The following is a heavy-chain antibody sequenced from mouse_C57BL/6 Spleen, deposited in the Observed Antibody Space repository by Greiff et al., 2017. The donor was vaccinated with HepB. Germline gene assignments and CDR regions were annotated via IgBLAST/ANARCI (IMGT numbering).Heavy chain of an antibody. J-gene: IGHJ2*01. V-gene: IGHV14-3*01. CDR2: IDPANGNT. CDR3: ADYYGSSDY. D-gene: IGHD1-1*01. CDR1: GFTIKNTY. Sequence: VQLQQSVAELVRPGASVKLSCTASGFTIKNTYMHWVKQRPEQGLEWIGRIDPANGNTKYAPKFQGKATLTADTSSNTAYLQLSSLTSEDTAIYYCADYYGSSDYWGQGTTLTVSS.